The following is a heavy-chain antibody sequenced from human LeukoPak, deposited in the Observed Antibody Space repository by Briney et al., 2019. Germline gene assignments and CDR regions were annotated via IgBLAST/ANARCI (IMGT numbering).Heavy chain of an antibody. J-gene: IGHJ6*03. D-gene: IGHD5-24*01. V-gene: IGHV3-21*01. CDR1: GFTFSSYS. CDR2: ISSSSSYI. CDR3: ARVGLQYYYYYMDV. Sequence: PGGSLRLSCAASGFTFSSYSMNWVRQAPGKGLEWVSSISSSSSYIYYADSVKGRFTISRDNAKKSLYLQMNSLRAEDTAVYYCARVGLQYYYYYMDVWGKGTTVTVPS.